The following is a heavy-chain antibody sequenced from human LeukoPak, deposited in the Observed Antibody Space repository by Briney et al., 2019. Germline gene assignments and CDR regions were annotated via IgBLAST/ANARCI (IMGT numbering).Heavy chain of an antibody. Sequence: ASVKVSCKASGYTFTGYYMHWVRQAPGQGLEWMGWINPNSGGTNYAQKFQGRVTMTRDTSTSTVYMELSRLRSDDTAVYYCAREDGYNSENWFDPWGQGTLVTVSS. CDR3: AREDGYNSENWFDP. CDR2: INPNSGGT. V-gene: IGHV1-2*02. CDR1: GYTFTGYY. D-gene: IGHD5-24*01. J-gene: IGHJ5*02.